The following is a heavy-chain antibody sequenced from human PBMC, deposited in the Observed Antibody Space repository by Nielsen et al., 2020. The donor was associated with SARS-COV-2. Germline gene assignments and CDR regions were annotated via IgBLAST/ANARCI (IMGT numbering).Heavy chain of an antibody. CDR2: ISAYNGNT. Sequence: ASVKVSCKASGYTFTSYGISWVRQAPGQGLEWMGWISAYNGNTNYAQKLQGRVTMTTDTSTSTAYMELRSLRSDDTAVYYCAINYYDSSGYRTSFDYWGQGTLVTVSS. V-gene: IGHV1-18*04. CDR3: AINYYDSSGYRTSFDY. D-gene: IGHD3-22*01. J-gene: IGHJ4*02. CDR1: GYTFTSYG.